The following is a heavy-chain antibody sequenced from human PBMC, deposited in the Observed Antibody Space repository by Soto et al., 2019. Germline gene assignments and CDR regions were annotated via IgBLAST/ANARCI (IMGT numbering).Heavy chain of an antibody. Sequence: PGGSLRLSCAASGFTFSNYWMHWVRQAPGKGLVWVSRISSDGSITNYADSVKGRFTISRDNSKNTLYLQMNSLRAEDTAVYYCAKNPGYYYDSTGYHFDYWGQGTLVTVSS. J-gene: IGHJ4*02. CDR3: AKNPGYYYDSTGYHFDY. CDR1: GFTFSNYW. CDR2: ISSDGSIT. D-gene: IGHD3-22*01. V-gene: IGHV3-74*01.